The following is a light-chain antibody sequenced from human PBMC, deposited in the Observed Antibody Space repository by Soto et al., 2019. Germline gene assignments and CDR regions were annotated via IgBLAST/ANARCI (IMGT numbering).Light chain of an antibody. CDR2: DVS. V-gene: IGLV2-8*01. J-gene: IGLJ2*01. CDR3: GSFAASNNLL. Sequence: QSALTQPPSASGSRGQSVTISCTGTGSDVGGYNYVSWYQQHPGKGPKLVIFDVSRRPSGVPDRFSGSKSGNTASLTVSGLQAEDEADYYCGSFAASNNLLFGRGTKVTVL. CDR1: GSDVGGYNY.